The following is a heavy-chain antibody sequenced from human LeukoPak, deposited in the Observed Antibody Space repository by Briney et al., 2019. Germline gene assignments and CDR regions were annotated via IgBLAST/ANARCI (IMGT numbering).Heavy chain of an antibody. V-gene: IGHV4-34*01. CDR3: ARGLAAFDY. Sequence: SETLSLTCAVYGGSLSGYYWSWIRQPPGKGLEWIGEINHSVSTNYIPSLKSRATISVDTSKNQFSLKLSSVTAADTAVYYCARGLAAFDYWGQGTLVTVSS. D-gene: IGHD6-19*01. CDR1: GGSLSGYY. CDR2: INHSVST. J-gene: IGHJ4*02.